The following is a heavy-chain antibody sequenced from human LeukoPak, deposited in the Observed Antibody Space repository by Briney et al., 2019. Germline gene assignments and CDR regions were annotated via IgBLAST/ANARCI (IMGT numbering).Heavy chain of an antibody. D-gene: IGHD6-19*01. J-gene: IGHJ4*02. CDR1: GFTFSSYA. Sequence: GGSLRLSCAASGFTFSSYAMSWVRKAPGEGLEWVSAISGDGTSTYYADSVKGRFTIFRDTSKNILYLQMNSLRAEDTAVYYCAKMSYGVAGKPFVDYWGQGTLVTVSS. CDR2: ISGDGTST. CDR3: AKMSYGVAGKPFVDY. V-gene: IGHV3-23*01.